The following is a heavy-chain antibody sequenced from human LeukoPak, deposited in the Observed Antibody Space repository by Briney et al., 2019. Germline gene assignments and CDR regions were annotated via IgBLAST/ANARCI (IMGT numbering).Heavy chain of an antibody. CDR2: IYNDGSST. V-gene: IGHV3-74*01. CDR1: GFTFSNYW. Sequence: GGSLRLSCAASGFTFSNYWMHWVRQAPGKGLEWVSGIYNDGSSTHYADSVKGGFTISRENANNMLYLQMNSLRAEDTAVYYCARGLTGSGSFAYWGQGTLVTVSS. CDR3: ARGLTGSGSFAY. D-gene: IGHD3-10*01. J-gene: IGHJ4*02.